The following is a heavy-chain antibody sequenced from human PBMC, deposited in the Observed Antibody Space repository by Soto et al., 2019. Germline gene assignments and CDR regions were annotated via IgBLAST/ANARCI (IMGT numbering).Heavy chain of an antibody. J-gene: IGHJ6*02. CDR3: ARVIGHYDFWSGYSGYYGMDV. Sequence: SETLSLTCTVSGGSISIGDYYGSWIRQPPGKGLELIGYIYYSGSTYYNPSLKSRVTISVDTSKNQFSLKLSSVTAADTAVYYCARVIGHYDFWSGYSGYYGMDVWGQGTTVTVSS. D-gene: IGHD3-3*01. CDR1: GGSISIGDYY. CDR2: IYYSGST. V-gene: IGHV4-30-4*01.